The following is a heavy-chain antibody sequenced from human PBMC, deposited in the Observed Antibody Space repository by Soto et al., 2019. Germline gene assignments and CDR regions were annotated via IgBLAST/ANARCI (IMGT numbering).Heavy chain of an antibody. V-gene: IGHV1-69*13. CDR3: ARDGGRHSGGIDY. CDR1: GGTFSSYS. D-gene: IGHD1-26*01. Sequence: SVKVSCKASGGTFSSYSIKWVRQAPGQGLEWMGEIIPIFGTANYAQKFQGRVTITADESTSTAYMELSSLRSEDTAVYYCARDGGRHSGGIDYWGQGTLVTVYS. CDR2: IIPIFGTA. J-gene: IGHJ4*02.